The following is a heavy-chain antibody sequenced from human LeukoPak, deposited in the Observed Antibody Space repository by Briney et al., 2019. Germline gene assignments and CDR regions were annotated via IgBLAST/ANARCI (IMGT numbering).Heavy chain of an antibody. CDR2: INPDSGGT. Sequence: ASVKVSCKASGYTFTGYYMHWVRQAPGQGLEWMGWINPDSGGTNNAQKFQGRVTMTRDTSISTAYMELSRVRSDDTAVSYCARTFYDTLDSDAFDFWGQGTMVIVSS. V-gene: IGHV1-2*02. J-gene: IGHJ3*01. D-gene: IGHD2/OR15-2a*01. CDR3: ARTFYDTLDSDAFDF. CDR1: GYTFTGYY.